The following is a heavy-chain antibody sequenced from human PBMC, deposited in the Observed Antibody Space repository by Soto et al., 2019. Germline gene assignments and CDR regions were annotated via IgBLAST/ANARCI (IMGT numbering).Heavy chain of an antibody. CDR1: GYTFTNYG. D-gene: IGHD3-10*01. CDR3: AREDFGDKIDY. J-gene: IGHJ4*02. V-gene: IGHV1-18*01. Sequence: ASVKVSCKASGYTFTNYGISWVRQAPGQGLEWMGWISPYNGHTHYPQRFQGRVTMTTDTSTTTAFMELRSLSSDDTAVYYCAREDFGDKIDYWGRGTLVTVSS. CDR2: ISPYNGHT.